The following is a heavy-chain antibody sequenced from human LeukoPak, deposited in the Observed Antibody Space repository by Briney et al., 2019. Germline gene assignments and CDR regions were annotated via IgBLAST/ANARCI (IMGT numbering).Heavy chain of an antibody. CDR2: ISAYNGNT. CDR3: AREYPLPSYSSGWSPTHRPDC. J-gene: IGHJ4*02. CDR1: GYTFTSYG. V-gene: IGHV1-18*01. Sequence: ASVKVSCKASGYTFTSYGISWVRQAPGQGLEWMGWISAYNGNTNYAQKLQGRVTMTTDTSTSTAYMELRSLRSDDTAVYYSAREYPLPSYSSGWSPTHRPDCWGQGTLVTVSS. D-gene: IGHD6-19*01.